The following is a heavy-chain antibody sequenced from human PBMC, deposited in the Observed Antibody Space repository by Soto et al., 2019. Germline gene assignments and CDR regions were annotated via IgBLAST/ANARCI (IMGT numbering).Heavy chain of an antibody. V-gene: IGHV3-7*04. CDR1: GFTFSTYW. D-gene: IGHD6-13*01. CDR2: IKRDGSEK. CDR3: ARAAAGNSPFDY. Sequence: GGSLRLSCAASGFTFSTYWMNWVRQAPGKGLEWVANIKRDGSEKYYVDSVKGRFTISRDNAKNTVYLQMDSLRAEDTAVYYCARAAAGNSPFDYWGQGTLVTVSS. J-gene: IGHJ4*02.